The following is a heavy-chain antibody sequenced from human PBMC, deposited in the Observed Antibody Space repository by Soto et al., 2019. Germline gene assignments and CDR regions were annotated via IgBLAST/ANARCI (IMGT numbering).Heavy chain of an antibody. CDR1: GFTFSSYG. CDR2: IWFDGSDK. CDR3: ARLYCSASSCYSVGAFDI. Sequence: QVQLLESGGGGVQPGRSLRLSCAASGFTFSSYGMHWVRQAPGKGLEGVALIWFDGSDKYYTESVKGRFTISRDNSKSTLYLQMSSLRAEDTAVYYCARLYCSASSCYSVGAFDIRGQGTMVTVSS. V-gene: IGHV3-33*01. D-gene: IGHD2-15*01. J-gene: IGHJ3*02.